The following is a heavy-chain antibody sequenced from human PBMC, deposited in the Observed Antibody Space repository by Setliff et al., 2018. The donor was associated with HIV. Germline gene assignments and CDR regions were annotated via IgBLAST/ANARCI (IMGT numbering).Heavy chain of an antibody. V-gene: IGHV3-72*01. CDR3: ARDLYYYDSSSYLRWYFDL. Sequence: GGSLRLSCAASGFTFSDHYMDWVRQAPGKGLEWVGRTRNKVNSYTTEYAASVKGRFTISRDDSKNSLYLQMNSLKTEDTAVYYCARDLYYYDSSSYLRWYFDLWGRGTLVTVSS. CDR2: TRNKVNSYTT. D-gene: IGHD3-22*01. CDR1: GFTFSDHY. J-gene: IGHJ2*01.